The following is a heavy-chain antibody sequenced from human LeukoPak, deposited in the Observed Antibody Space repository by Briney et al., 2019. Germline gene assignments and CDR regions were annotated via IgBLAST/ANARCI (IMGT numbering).Heavy chain of an antibody. V-gene: IGHV1-18*01. CDR2: ISAYNGNT. D-gene: IGHD2-21*02. CDR3: ARDFGYCGGDCYPGGEDYYYYYGMDV. CDR1: GYTFTSYG. J-gene: IGHJ6*02. Sequence: ASVKVSCKASGYTFTSYGINWVRQAPGQGLGWMGWISAYNGNTNYAQKLQGRVTMTTDTSTSTAYMELRSLRSDDTAVYYCARDFGYCGGDCYPGGEDYYYYYGMDVWGQGTTVTVSS.